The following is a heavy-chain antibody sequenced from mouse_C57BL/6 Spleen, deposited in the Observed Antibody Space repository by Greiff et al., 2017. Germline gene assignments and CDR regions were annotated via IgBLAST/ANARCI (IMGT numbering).Heavy chain of an antibody. V-gene: IGHV1-20*01. J-gene: IGHJ1*03. CDR2: INPYNGDT. CDR1: GYSFTGYF. Sequence: VQLQQPGPELVKPGDSVKISCKASGYSFTGYFMNWVMQSHGKSLEWIGRINPYNGDTFYNQKFKGKATLTVDKSSSTAHMELRSLTSEDSAVYYCARRLTNWYFDVWGTGTTVTVSS. D-gene: IGHD1-1*01. CDR3: ARRLTNWYFDV.